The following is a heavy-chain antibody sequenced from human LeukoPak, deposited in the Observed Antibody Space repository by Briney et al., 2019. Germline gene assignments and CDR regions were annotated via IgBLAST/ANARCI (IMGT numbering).Heavy chain of an antibody. J-gene: IGHJ6*02. Sequence: SETLSLTCAVYGGSFRGYYWSWIRQPPGEGLEWIGEINHSGSTNYNPSLKSRVTISVDTSKNQFSLKLSSVTAADTAVYYCARVRYCSGGSCYVWGYYGMDVWGQGTTVTVSS. CDR1: GGSFRGYY. CDR2: INHSGST. D-gene: IGHD2-15*01. CDR3: ARVRYCSGGSCYVWGYYGMDV. V-gene: IGHV4-34*01.